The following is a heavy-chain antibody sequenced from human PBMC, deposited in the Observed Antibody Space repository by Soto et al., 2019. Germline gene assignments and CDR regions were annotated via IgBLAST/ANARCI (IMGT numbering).Heavy chain of an antibody. Sequence: ASVKVSCKASGYTFTDYYIHWVRQAPGQGLEWMGWINPNSGGSNYAQKFQGWVTMTRDTSISTTYMELSRLRSDDTAVYYCARVDSNTENDAFYIWGQGTMVTVSS. V-gene: IGHV1-2*04. J-gene: IGHJ3*02. CDR2: INPNSGGS. CDR3: ARVDSNTENDAFYI. CDR1: GYTFTDYY. D-gene: IGHD2-2*03.